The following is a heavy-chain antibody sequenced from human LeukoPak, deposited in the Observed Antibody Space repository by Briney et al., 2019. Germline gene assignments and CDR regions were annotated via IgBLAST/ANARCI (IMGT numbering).Heavy chain of an antibody. CDR3: ARGAIAAGMDV. D-gene: IGHD6-25*01. CDR1: GYTFTNFG. CDR2: IIDHNGNT. V-gene: IGHV1-18*01. J-gene: IGHJ6*02. Sequence: RASVKVSCKASGYTFTNFGITWVRQAPGQGLEWMGWIIDHNGNTKYAQKFQGWVTMTRDTSISTAYMELSRLRSDDTAVYYCARGAIAAGMDVWGQGTTVTVSS.